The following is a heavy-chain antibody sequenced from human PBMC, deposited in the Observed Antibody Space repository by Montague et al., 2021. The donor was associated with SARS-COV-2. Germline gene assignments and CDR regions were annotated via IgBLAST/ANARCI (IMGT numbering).Heavy chain of an antibody. CDR1: GGSISSYY. V-gene: IGHV4-59*01. CDR2: IYYSGST. CDR3: ARGSYGPDALDI. Sequence: SETLSLTCTVSGGSISSYYWSWIRQPPGKGLGWIGYIYYSGSTNYNPSLKSRVTISLDTFKNQFSLKLNSVTAADTAVYYCARGSYGPDALDIWGQGTMVTVSS. D-gene: IGHD5-18*01. J-gene: IGHJ3*02.